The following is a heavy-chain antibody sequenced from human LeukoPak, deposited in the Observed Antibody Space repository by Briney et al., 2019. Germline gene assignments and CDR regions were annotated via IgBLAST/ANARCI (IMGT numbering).Heavy chain of an antibody. D-gene: IGHD2-2*01. Sequence: ASVKVSCKASGYTFTDYYMHWVRQAPGQGLEWMGWINPNSGGTNYAQKFQGRVTMTRDTSISTAYMELSRLRSDDTAVYYCATNDIVVVPAAMYGYWGQGTLVTVSS. CDR2: INPNSGGT. CDR1: GYTFTDYY. CDR3: ATNDIVVVPAAMYGY. J-gene: IGHJ4*02. V-gene: IGHV1-2*02.